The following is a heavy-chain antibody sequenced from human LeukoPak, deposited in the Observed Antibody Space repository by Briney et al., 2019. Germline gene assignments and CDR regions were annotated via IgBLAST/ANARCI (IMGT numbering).Heavy chain of an antibody. CDR3: ARELRDYGDHAAGY. CDR1: GFTFSTFA. Sequence: GGSLRLSCAASGFTFSTFALHWVRQAPGKAPQWVAAISYDGNRMYYADSVKGRFTISRDNSKNTVFLQMEGLRGEDTAVYYCARELRDYGDHAAGYWGQGTLVTVSS. J-gene: IGHJ4*02. V-gene: IGHV3-30-3*01. D-gene: IGHD4-17*01. CDR2: ISYDGNRM.